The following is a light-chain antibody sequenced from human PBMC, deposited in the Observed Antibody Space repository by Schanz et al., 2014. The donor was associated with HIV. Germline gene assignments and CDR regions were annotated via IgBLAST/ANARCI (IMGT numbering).Light chain of an antibody. V-gene: IGLV2-8*01. Sequence: QSALTQPPSASGSPGQSVTISCTGTSSDVGGHDRVSWYQQYPGKAPKLLIYEVDKRPSGVPDRFSGSKSGNTASLTVSGLQAEDEADYHCSSYSRVGTPHYVFGTGTKLTVL. J-gene: IGLJ1*01. CDR2: EVD. CDR1: SSDVGGHDR. CDR3: SSYSRVGTPHYV.